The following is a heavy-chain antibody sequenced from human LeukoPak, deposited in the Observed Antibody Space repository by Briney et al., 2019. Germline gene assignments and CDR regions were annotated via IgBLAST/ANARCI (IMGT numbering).Heavy chain of an antibody. J-gene: IGHJ4*02. V-gene: IGHV3-66*01. CDR2: LYSGGGT. Sequence: GSLRLSCAASEFTVSSNYMNWVRQAPGKGLEWVSILYSGGGTFYADSVKGRFSISRDNSKNTLYLQMNNLRAEDTAVYYCARYSGFFFDHWGQGSLVTVSS. CDR1: EFTVSSNY. CDR3: ARYSGFFFDH. D-gene: IGHD3-10*01.